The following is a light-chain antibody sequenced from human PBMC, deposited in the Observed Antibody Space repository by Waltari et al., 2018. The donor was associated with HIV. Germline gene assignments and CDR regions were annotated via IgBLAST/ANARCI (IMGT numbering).Light chain of an antibody. CDR3: YSTDTSNERLV. CDR2: DDN. J-gene: IGLJ3*02. CDR1: ALPKKY. V-gene: IGLV3-10*01. Sequence: SYELIQPPSVSVSPGQTARITCSGDALPKKYAYWYQQKSGQAPVLVIYDDNKRPSGIPDRFCGSTSGTLATLIITRDQVEDEGDYYCYSTDTSNERLVFGGGTKLTVL.